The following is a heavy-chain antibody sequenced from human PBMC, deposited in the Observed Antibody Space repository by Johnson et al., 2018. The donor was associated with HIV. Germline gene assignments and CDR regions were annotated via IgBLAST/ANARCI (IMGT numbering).Heavy chain of an antibody. D-gene: IGHD3-22*01. J-gene: IGHJ3*02. V-gene: IGHV3-53*01. Sequence: VQLVESGGGVVQPGGSLRLSCAASGFTVGSNSMTWVRHAPGKGLEWVSLIYADGTAFYADSVKGRFRITRDNGKKSLYLKMDSLLVEDTALYYCAKERDSGFYYPDYVFDMWGQGTMVTVSS. CDR3: AKERDSGFYYPDYVFDM. CDR2: IYADGTA. CDR1: GFTVGSNS.